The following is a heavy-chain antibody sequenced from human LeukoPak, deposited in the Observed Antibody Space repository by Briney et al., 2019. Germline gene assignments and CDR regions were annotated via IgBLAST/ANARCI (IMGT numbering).Heavy chain of an antibody. CDR3: AREKLSYDYVWGSYRESYYFDY. D-gene: IGHD3-16*02. CDR1: GASIIGPKW. V-gene: IGHV3-48*04. CDR2: IGSSGSPI. J-gene: IGHJ4*02. Sequence: ETLSLTCTVSGASIIGPKWWNWVRQAPGKGLEWVSYIGSSGSPIYYADSVKGRFTISRDNAKNSLYLQMNSLRAEDTAVYYCAREKLSYDYVWGSYRESYYFDYWGQGTLVTVSS.